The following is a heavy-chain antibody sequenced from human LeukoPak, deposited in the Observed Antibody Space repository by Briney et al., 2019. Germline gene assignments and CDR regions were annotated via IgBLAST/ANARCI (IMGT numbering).Heavy chain of an antibody. Sequence: QTGGSLRLSCAASGFTFSNYWMSWVRQAPGKGLEWVAKIKQDGSEKYYVASVKGRFTISRDNAKNSLYLQMNSLRAEDTAVYYCARVADDYFDYWGQGTLVTVSS. CDR1: GFTFSNYW. CDR2: IKQDGSEK. CDR3: ARVADDYFDY. V-gene: IGHV3-7*01. D-gene: IGHD6-19*01. J-gene: IGHJ4*02.